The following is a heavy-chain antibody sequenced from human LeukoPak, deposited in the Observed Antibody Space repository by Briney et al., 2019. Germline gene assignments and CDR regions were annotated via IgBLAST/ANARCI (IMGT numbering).Heavy chain of an antibody. V-gene: IGHV1-2*06. D-gene: IGHD2-15*01. J-gene: IGHJ4*02. CDR2: INPNSGGT. CDR1: GYTFTGYY. CDR3: AGLVVVAATKGFDY. Sequence: GASVKVSCKASGYTFTGYYMHWVRQAPGQGLEWMGRINPNSGGTNYAQKFQGRVTMTRDTSISTAYMELSRLRSDDTAVYYCAGLVVVAATKGFDYWGQGTLVTVSS.